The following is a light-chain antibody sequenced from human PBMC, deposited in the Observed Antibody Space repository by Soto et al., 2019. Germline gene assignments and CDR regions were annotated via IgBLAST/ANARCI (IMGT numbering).Light chain of an antibody. CDR2: DVS. J-gene: IGLJ1*01. CDR3: SSYTDTSILV. V-gene: IGLV2-14*01. CDR1: SSDVGAYNY. Sequence: QSVLTQPASVSGSPGQSITISCTGTSSDVGAYNYVSWYQQHPGKAPKFMIFDVSSRPSGVSGRFSGSKSGNTASLTISRLQADDEADYYCSSYTDTSILVFGTGTKLTVL.